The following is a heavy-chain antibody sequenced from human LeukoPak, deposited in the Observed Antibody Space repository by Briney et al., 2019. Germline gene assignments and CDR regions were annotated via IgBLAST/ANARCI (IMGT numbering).Heavy chain of an antibody. D-gene: IGHD5-18*01. CDR2: INAGTGNT. Sequence: GASVKVSCKASGYTFTSYAMHWVRQAPGQRLEWMGWINAGTGNTKYSQKFQGRVTIIRDTSATTDYMELSSLRSEDTAVYYCARVPGYSNIFDYWGQGTLVTVSS. CDR3: ARVPGYSNIFDY. CDR1: GYTFTSYA. J-gene: IGHJ4*02. V-gene: IGHV1-3*01.